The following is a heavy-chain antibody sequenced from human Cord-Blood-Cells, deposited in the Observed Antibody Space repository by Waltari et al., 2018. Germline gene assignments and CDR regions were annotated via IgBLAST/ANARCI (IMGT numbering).Heavy chain of an antibody. V-gene: IGHV3-30*02. D-gene: IGHD1-26*01. Sequence: QVQLVESGGGVVQPGGSLRLSCAASGFTFSSYGMHWVRQAPGKGLVGVAFIRYDGSNKYYADSVKCRFTIARDNSKNTLYLQMNSLRAEDTAVYYCAKPSSGSYYFDYWGQGTLVTVSS. CDR2: IRYDGSNK. CDR1: GFTFSSYG. CDR3: AKPSSGSYYFDY. J-gene: IGHJ4*02.